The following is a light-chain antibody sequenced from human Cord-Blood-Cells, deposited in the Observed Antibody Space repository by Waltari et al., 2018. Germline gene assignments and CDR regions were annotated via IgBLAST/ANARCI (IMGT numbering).Light chain of an antibody. J-gene: IGLJ3*02. CDR2: LNSDGSH. CDR1: SGHSSYA. V-gene: IGLV4-69*01. Sequence: QLVLTQSPSASASLGASVKLTCTLSSGHSSYAIAWHQQQPGKGPRNLMKLNSDGSHSKGDGIPARFSGSSSGAERYLTISSRQSEDEADYYCQTWGTGSRGVFGGGTKLTVL. CDR3: QTWGTGSRGV.